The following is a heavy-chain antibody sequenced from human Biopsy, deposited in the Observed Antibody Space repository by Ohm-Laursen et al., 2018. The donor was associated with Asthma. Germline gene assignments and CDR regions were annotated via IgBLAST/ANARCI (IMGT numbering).Heavy chain of an antibody. CDR3: ARKAGSCISRTCYSLDF. V-gene: IGHV1-69*13. D-gene: IGHD2-2*01. CDR1: GGTFNTYV. CDR2: TNSVFGTT. J-gene: IGHJ4*02. Sequence: ASVKVSCKPLGGTFNTYVTGWVRQAPGQGLEWMGGTNSVFGTTTYPQKFQDRVTITADDSTSTVYMELSSLRSEDTAVYYCARKAGSCISRTCYSLDFWGQGTLVTVSS.